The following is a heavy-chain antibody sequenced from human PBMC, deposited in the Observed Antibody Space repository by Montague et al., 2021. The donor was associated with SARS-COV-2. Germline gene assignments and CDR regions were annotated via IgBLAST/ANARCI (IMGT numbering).Heavy chain of an antibody. J-gene: IGHJ4*02. D-gene: IGHD2-15*01. Sequence: SETLSLTCTVSGDSISTYYWSWIRQPAGKGLEWLGRIYYSGSTNXXPSLKSRITMSVDTSKNQFSLELSSVTAADTAIYYCARDYSHCSCGSCVFDYWGQGTLVTVSS. CDR3: ARDYSHCSCGSCVFDY. CDR2: IYYSGST. V-gene: IGHV4-4*07. CDR1: GDSISTYY.